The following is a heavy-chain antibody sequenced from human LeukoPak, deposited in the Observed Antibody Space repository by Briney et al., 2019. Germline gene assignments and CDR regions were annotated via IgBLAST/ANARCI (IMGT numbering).Heavy chain of an antibody. CDR1: DGSISRNNYY. D-gene: IGHD3-10*01. Sequence: PSETLSLTCTVSDGSISRNNYYWGWIRQSPGQGLEWIGSIYYSGSTYYNPSLKSRVTISVDTSKNQFSLKLTSVTAADTAVYFCAHSISMIRGLLNWFDPWGQGTLVTVSS. J-gene: IGHJ5*02. CDR3: AHSISMIRGLLNWFDP. V-gene: IGHV4-39*01. CDR2: IYYSGST.